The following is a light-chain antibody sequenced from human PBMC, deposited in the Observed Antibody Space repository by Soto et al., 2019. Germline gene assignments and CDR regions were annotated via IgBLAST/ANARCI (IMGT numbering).Light chain of an antibody. J-gene: IGLJ1*01. Sequence: QSALTQPASVSGSPGQSITISCSGTSSDIGDYNYVSWFQQHPGKAPKRMIYEVSDRPSGVSNRFSGSKSGNTASLTISGLKAEDEADYCCSSYSSSSTLFVFGTGTKVTVL. V-gene: IGLV2-14*01. CDR1: SSDIGDYNY. CDR3: SSYSSSSTLFV. CDR2: EVS.